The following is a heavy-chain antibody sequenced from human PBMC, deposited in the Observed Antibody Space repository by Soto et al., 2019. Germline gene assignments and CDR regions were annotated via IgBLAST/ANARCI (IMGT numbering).Heavy chain of an antibody. CDR2: IYYSGST. CDR3: ARQIRYCSGGSCYNWFDP. J-gene: IGHJ5*02. D-gene: IGHD2-15*01. Sequence: SETLSLTCTVSGGSISSYYWSWIRQPPGKGLEWIGYIYYSGSTNYNPSLKSRVTISVDTSKNQFSLKLSSVTAADTAVYYCARQIRYCSGGSCYNWFDPWGQGTLVTVSS. V-gene: IGHV4-59*08. CDR1: GGSISSYY.